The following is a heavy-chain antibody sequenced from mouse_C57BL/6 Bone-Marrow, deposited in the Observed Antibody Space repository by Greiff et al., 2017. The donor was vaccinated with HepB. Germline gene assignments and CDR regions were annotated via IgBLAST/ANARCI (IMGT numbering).Heavy chain of an antibody. CDR1: GFTFSDYG. CDR3: AKLRGYYYAMDY. Sequence: EVQVVESGGGLVKPGGSLKLSCAASGFTFSDYGMHWVRQAPEKGLEWVAYISSGSSTIYYADTVKGRFTISRDNAKNTLFLQMTSLRSEDTAMYYCAKLRGYYYAMDYWGQGTSVTVSS. CDR2: ISSGSSTI. V-gene: IGHV5-17*01. J-gene: IGHJ4*01. D-gene: IGHD1-1*01.